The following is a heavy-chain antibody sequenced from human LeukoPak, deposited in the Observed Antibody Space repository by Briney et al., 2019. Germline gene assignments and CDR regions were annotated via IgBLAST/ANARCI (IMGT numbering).Heavy chain of an antibody. D-gene: IGHD3-10*01. V-gene: IGHV4-59*12. CDR2: IYYSGST. Sequence: KPSETLSLTCTVSGGSISSYYWSWIRQPPGKGLEWIGYIYYSGSTNYNPSLKSRVTISVDTSKNQFSLKLSSVTAADTAVYYCARDQTYYYFNFDYWGQGTLVTVSS. J-gene: IGHJ4*02. CDR3: ARDQTYYYFNFDY. CDR1: GGSISSYY.